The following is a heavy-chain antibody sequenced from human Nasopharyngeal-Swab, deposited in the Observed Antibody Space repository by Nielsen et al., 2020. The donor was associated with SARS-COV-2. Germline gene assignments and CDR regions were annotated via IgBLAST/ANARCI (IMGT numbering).Heavy chain of an antibody. J-gene: IGHJ3*02. D-gene: IGHD4-23*01. V-gene: IGHV1-24*01. CDR3: ARVGDGGKAFDI. CDR2: FDPEDGET. CDR1: GYTLTELS. Sequence: ASVKVSCKVSGYTLTELSMHWVRQAPGKGLEWMGGFDPEDGETIYAQKFQGRVTMTEDTSTDTAYMELSSLRSEDTAVYYCARVGDGGKAFDIWGQGTMVTVSS.